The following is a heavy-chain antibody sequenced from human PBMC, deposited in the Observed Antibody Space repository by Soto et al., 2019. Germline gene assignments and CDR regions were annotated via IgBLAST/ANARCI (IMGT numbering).Heavy chain of an antibody. CDR1: GYTFTSYY. CDR2: INPSGGST. V-gene: IGHV1-46*03. CDR3: ARESATVVTPYCYYGMDV. J-gene: IGHJ6*02. D-gene: IGHD4-17*01. Sequence: ASVKVSCKASGYTFTSYYMHWVRQAPGQGLEWMGIINPSGGSTSYAQKFQGRVTMTRDTSTSTVYMELSSLRSEDTAVYYCARESATVVTPYCYYGMDVWGQGTTVTVSS.